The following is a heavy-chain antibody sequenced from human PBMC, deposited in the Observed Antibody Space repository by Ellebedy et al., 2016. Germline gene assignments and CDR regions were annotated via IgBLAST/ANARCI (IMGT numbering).Heavy chain of an antibody. Sequence: SETLSLTCTVSGGSISSSSYYWGWIRQPPGKGLEWIGSIYYSGSTYYNPSLKSRVTISVDTSKNQFSLKLSSVTAADTAVYYRARDTYYYDSWDAFDIWGQGTMVTVSS. J-gene: IGHJ3*02. CDR3: ARDTYYYDSWDAFDI. CDR1: GGSISSSSYY. V-gene: IGHV4-39*01. D-gene: IGHD3-22*01. CDR2: IYYSGST.